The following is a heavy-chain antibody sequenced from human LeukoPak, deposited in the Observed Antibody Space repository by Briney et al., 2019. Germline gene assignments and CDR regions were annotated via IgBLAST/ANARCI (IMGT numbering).Heavy chain of an antibody. CDR3: ARGYYGSGSHCCHMDV. J-gene: IGHJ6*03. CDR1: VGSFSGYY. V-gene: IGHV4-34*01. D-gene: IGHD3-10*01. CDR2: INHSGST. Sequence: SETLSLTCAVYVGSFSGYYWSWIRQPPGKGLEWIGEINHSGSTNYNSSLKSRVTISVDTSKTQFSLKLSSVTAADTAVYYCARGYYGSGSHCCHMDVWGKGTTITVS.